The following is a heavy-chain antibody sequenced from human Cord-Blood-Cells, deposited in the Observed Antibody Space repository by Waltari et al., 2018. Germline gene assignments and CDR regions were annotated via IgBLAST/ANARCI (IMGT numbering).Heavy chain of an antibody. D-gene: IGHD4-4*01. V-gene: IGHV3-23*01. CDR3: AKADDYKYNWFDP. CDR1: GLPFSSHA. J-gene: IGHJ5*02. Sequence: EVQLLESGGGLVQPGGSLRLSRAASGLPFSSHAMSWVRQAPGKGLEWVSAISGSGGSTYYADSVKGRFTISRDNSKNTLYLQMNSLRAEDTAVYYCAKADDYKYNWFDPWGQGTLVTVSS. CDR2: ISGSGGST.